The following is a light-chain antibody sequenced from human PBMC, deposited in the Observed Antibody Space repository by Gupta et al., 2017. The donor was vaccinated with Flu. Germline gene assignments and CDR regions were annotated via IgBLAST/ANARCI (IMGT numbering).Light chain of an antibody. CDR2: DIS. CDR3: QHLQSYPLT. J-gene: IGKJ4*01. Sequence: YLAWYQQKPGTAPNLLIYDISTLQTGVSSRFSGSGSGTEFTLTISSLQPEDFATYYCQHLQSYPLTFGGGTKVEIK. CDR1: Y. V-gene: IGKV1-9*01.